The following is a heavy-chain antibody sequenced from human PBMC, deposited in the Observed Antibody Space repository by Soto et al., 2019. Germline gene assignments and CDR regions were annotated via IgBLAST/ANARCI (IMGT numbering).Heavy chain of an antibody. D-gene: IGHD4-17*01. CDR2: IYYSGST. V-gene: IGHV4-59*01. J-gene: IGHJ4*02. CDR1: GGSISSYY. CDR3: ARALVWGDYAFGY. Sequence: SETLSLTCTVSGGSISSYYWSWIRQPPGKGLEWIGYIYYSGSTNYNPSLKSRVTISVDTSKNQFSLKLSSVTAADTAVYYCARALVWGDYAFGYWGQGTLVTVS.